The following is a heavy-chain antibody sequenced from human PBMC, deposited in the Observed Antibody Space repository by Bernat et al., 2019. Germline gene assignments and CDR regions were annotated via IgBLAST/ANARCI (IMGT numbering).Heavy chain of an antibody. CDR1: GFTFSSYS. V-gene: IGHV3-21*01. CDR3: ARAPGRSGDY. D-gene: IGHD6-25*01. CDR2: ISSSSSYI. Sequence: EVQLVESGGGLVKPGGSLRLSCAASGFTFSSYSMNWVRQAPGKGLEWVSSISSSSSYIYYADSVKGRFIISRDNAKNSLYLQMNSLRAEDTAVYYCARAPGRSGDYWGQGTLVTVSS. J-gene: IGHJ4*02.